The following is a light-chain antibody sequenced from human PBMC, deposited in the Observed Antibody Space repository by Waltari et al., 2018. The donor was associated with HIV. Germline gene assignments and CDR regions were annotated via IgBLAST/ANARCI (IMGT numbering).Light chain of an antibody. CDR3: QQSYSTPYT. Sequence: DIQMTQSPSSLSASVGDRVTITCRASQSITSYLNWYQQKLGKAPKLLIYAASNLQSGVPSRFSGSGSGTDFTLTISSLQPEDFATYFCQQSYSTPYTFGQGTNLEIK. V-gene: IGKV1-39*01. J-gene: IGKJ2*01. CDR2: AAS. CDR1: QSITSY.